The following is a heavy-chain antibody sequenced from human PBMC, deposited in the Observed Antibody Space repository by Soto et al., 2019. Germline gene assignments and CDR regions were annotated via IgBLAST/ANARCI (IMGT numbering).Heavy chain of an antibody. CDR1: GYTFTSYG. CDR3: ASRGTPEYSSSFFDY. V-gene: IGHV1-18*01. D-gene: IGHD6-6*01. J-gene: IGHJ4*02. Sequence: ASVKVSCKASGYTFTSYGISWVRQAPGQGLEWMGWISAYNGNTNYAQKLQGRVTMTTDTSTSTAYMELRSLRSDDTAVYYCASRGTPEYSSSFFDYWGQGTLVTVSS. CDR2: ISAYNGNT.